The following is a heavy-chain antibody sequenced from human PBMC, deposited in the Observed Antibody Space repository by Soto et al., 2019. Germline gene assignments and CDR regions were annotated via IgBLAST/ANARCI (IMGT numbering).Heavy chain of an antibody. V-gene: IGHV4-30-4*01. CDR2: IYYSGST. CDR3: ARGPAAKNWFDP. CDR1: GDSISSGDYY. D-gene: IGHD2-2*01. J-gene: IGHJ5*02. Sequence: SETLSLTCTVSGDSISSGDYYWSWIRQPPGKGLEWIGYIYYSGSTYYNPSLKSRVAMSVDTSKNQFSLNLNSVTAADTAVYYCARGPAAKNWFDPWGQGTLVTVSS.